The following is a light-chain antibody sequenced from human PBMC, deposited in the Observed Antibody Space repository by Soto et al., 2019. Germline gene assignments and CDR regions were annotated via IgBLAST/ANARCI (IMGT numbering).Light chain of an antibody. CDR3: QQYDSYSSGP. CDR2: DAS. V-gene: IGKV1-5*01. Sequence: DIQMTQSPSTLSASVVDRVTITCLSSQTINSWLAWYQQKPGKAPKVLIFDASSLKTGVPSRFSGSGSGTEFTLTISNLQPDDFATYYCQQYDSYSSGPFGQGTKGDIK. CDR1: QTINSW. J-gene: IGKJ1*01.